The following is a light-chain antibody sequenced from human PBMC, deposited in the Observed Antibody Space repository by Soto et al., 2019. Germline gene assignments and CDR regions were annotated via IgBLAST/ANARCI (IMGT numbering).Light chain of an antibody. CDR3: SSYTDISTLV. J-gene: IGLJ1*01. CDR2: DVS. Sequence: QSALTQPASVSGSPGQSITISCTGTSSDVGGYNYVSWYQQLPGKAPRLMIYDVSIRPSGISNRFSGSKSGNTASLTISGLQAEDEADYYCSSYTDISTLVFGTGTKLTVL. V-gene: IGLV2-14*03. CDR1: SSDVGGYNY.